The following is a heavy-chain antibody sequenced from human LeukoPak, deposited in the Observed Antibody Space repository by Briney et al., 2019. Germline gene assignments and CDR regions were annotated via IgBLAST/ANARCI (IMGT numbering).Heavy chain of an antibody. D-gene: IGHD2-15*01. CDR3: ARSHSHPLTYYYYYGMDV. CDR1: GYSFTSYW. V-gene: IGHV5-51*01. Sequence: GESLKISCKGSGYSFTSYWIGWVRQMPGKGLEWMGIIYPGDSDTRYSPSFQGQVTISADKSISTAYLQWSSLKASDTAMYYCARSHSHPLTYYYYYGMDVWGQGTTVTVSS. CDR2: IYPGDSDT. J-gene: IGHJ6*02.